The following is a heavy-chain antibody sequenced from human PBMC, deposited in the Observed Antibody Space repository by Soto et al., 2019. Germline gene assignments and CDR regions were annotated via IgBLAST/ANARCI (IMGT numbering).Heavy chain of an antibody. Sequence: XESLQLSGAASGFIFENFGMSGVRQAPGKGLEWISSISGSGFKKYYADSVKGRFTISRDNSKSTVYLELNNLSAEDTAVYHCAKNQGVELVPLATVDWFDPWGQGSVVTVSS. J-gene: IGHJ5*02. V-gene: IGHV3-23*01. D-gene: IGHD1-26*01. CDR1: GFIFENFG. CDR2: ISGSGFKK. CDR3: AKNQGVELVPLATVDWFDP.